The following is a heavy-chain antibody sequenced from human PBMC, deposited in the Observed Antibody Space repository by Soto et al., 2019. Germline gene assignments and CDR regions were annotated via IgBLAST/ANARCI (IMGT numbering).Heavy chain of an antibody. V-gene: IGHV4-38-2*02. CDR2: MSHGGST. J-gene: IGHJ4*02. CDR1: GYSISSGYY. CDR3: AREANGSASYWEYFVDY. Sequence: SETLSLTCAVSGYSISSGYYWGWIRQPPGKGLEWIGSMSHGGSTYYNPSLKSRVTISVDSSKNQFSVRLSSVTAADTAVYYCAREANGSASYWEYFVDYWGQGALVTVSS. D-gene: IGHD3-10*01.